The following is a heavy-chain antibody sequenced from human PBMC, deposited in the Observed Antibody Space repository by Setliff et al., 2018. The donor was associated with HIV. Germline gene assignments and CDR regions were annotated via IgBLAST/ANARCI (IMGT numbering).Heavy chain of an antibody. V-gene: IGHV4-31*03. J-gene: IGHJ3*01. CDR3: ARGDTYYHDSSGYVKSALDCFDV. CDR2: IYYSGIT. Sequence: PSETLSLTCTVSGGSISSGGYFWSWIRQHPGKGLEWIGYIYYSGITYYNPSLKSRVSISVDTSKNQFSLNLSSVTAADTAVYYCARGDTYYHDSSGYVKSALDCFDVWGQGTMVTVSS. D-gene: IGHD3-22*01. CDR1: GGSISSGGYF.